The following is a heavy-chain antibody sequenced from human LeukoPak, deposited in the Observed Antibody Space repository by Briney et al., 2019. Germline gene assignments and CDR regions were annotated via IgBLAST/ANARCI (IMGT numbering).Heavy chain of an antibody. Sequence: GGSLRLSCAASGFTFSSYAMHWVRQAPGKGLEWVAVISYDGSNKYYADSVKGRFTISRDNSRNTLYLQMNSLRAEDTAVYYCARDSSGDYAVDYWGQGTLVSVSS. V-gene: IGHV3-30*04. J-gene: IGHJ4*02. D-gene: IGHD4-17*01. CDR1: GFTFSSYA. CDR3: ARDSSGDYAVDY. CDR2: ISYDGSNK.